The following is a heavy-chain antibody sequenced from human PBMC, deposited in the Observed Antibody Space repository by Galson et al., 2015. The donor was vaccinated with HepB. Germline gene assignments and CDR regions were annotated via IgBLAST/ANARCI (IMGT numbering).Heavy chain of an antibody. CDR1: GGSINKYY. CDR2: IYYSGST. J-gene: IGHJ4*02. D-gene: IGHD6-13*01. V-gene: IGHV4-59*08. Sequence: SETLSLTCTVSGGSINKYYWSWIRQPPGKGLEYIGYIYYSGSTNYNPSLKSRVTISVDTSKNQFSLKLSSVTAADTAVYYCARHWGTSSNWFYFDYWGQGTRVTVSS. CDR3: ARHWGTSSNWFYFDY.